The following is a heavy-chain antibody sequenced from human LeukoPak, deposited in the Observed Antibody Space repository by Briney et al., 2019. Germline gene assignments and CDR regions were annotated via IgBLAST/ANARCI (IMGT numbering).Heavy chain of an antibody. D-gene: IGHD3-22*01. J-gene: IGHJ4*02. V-gene: IGHV1-18*01. CDR1: GYTFTSYG. Sequence: ASVKVSCKASGYTFTSYGISWVRQAPGQGLEWMGWISAYNGNTNYAQKFQGRVTMTRDTSTSTVYMELSSLRSEDTAVYYCARGGLTYYYDSSGPDYWGQGTLVTVSS. CDR3: ARGGLTYYYDSSGPDY. CDR2: ISAYNGNT.